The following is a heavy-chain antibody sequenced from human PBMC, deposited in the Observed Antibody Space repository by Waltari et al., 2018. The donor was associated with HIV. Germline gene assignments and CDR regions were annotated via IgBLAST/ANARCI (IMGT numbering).Heavy chain of an antibody. J-gene: IGHJ5*02. Sequence: QVRLAESGGGVVQPGKSLTLSCAAAGFNFDDNGMHWVRQVPGKGLQWLARRWKDGSKKDYAESVKGRFFITRNNWTSRLELKMTSLRDDDTGVYYCARAYGRWSEIDAWGQGTLVIVSS. D-gene: IGHD6-13*01. CDR1: GFNFDDNG. CDR2: RWKDGSKK. V-gene: IGHV3-33*01. CDR3: ARAYGRWSEIDA.